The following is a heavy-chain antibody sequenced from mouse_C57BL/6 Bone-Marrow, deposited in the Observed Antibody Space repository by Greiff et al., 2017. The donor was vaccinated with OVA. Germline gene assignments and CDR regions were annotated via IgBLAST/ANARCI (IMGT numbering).Heavy chain of an antibody. V-gene: IGHV1-52*01. CDR1: GYTFTSYW. CDR2: IDPSDSET. J-gene: IGHJ3*01. D-gene: IGHD1-1*01. Sequence: QVQLQQPGAELVRPGSSVKLSCKASGYTFTSYWMHWVKQRPIQGLEWIGNIDPSDSETHYNQKFKDKATLTVDKSSSTAYMQLSSLTSEDSAVYYCARSYYGCSSWFAYWGRGTLVTVSA. CDR3: ARSYYGCSSWFAY.